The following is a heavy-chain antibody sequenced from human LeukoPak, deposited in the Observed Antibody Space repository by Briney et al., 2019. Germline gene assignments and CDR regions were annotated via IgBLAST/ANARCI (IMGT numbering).Heavy chain of an antibody. Sequence: SETLSLTCAVYGGSFSGYYWSWIRQPPGKGLEWIGEINHSGSTNYNPSLKSRVTISVDTSKNQFSLTLSSVTAADTAVYYCARGRGGSHDFDYWGQGTLVTVSS. CDR3: ARGRGGSHDFDY. CDR2: INHSGST. J-gene: IGHJ4*02. CDR1: GGSFSGYY. D-gene: IGHD1-26*01. V-gene: IGHV4-34*01.